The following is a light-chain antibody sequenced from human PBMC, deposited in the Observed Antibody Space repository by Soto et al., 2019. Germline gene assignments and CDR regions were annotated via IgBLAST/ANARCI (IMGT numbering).Light chain of an antibody. Sequence: QSVLTQPPSVSGATGQRVTLSCTGNSSNLGAGYDVHWYQQLPGAAPKLVIFGNRNRPSGVPERFSGSKSGNSASRAITGLQAEDEAEDYCQAYDYSLTASVFGGGTKLTVL. CDR1: SSNLGAGYD. CDR3: QAYDYSLTASV. J-gene: IGLJ3*02. CDR2: GNR. V-gene: IGLV1-40*01.